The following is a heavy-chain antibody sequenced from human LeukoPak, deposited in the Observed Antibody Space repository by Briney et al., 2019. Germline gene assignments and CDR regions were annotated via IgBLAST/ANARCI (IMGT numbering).Heavy chain of an antibody. CDR1: GGSFSGYY. D-gene: IGHD6-19*01. Sequence: PSETLSLTCAVYGGSFSGYYWSWIRQPPRKGLEWIGEINHSGSTNYNPSLKSRVTTSVDTSKNQFSLKLSSVTAADTAVYYCARGPGYSSGSTVGSYFDYWGQGTLVTVSS. CDR3: ARGPGYSSGSTVGSYFDY. J-gene: IGHJ4*02. V-gene: IGHV4-34*01. CDR2: INHSGST.